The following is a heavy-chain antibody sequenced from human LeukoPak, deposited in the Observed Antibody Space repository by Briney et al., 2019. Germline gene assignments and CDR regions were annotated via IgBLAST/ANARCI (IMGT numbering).Heavy chain of an antibody. CDR3: ARARNFDY. CDR1: GFIFTNHR. CDR2: IGSDGRVS. J-gene: IGHJ4*02. Sequence: GGSLRLSCATSGFIFTNHRMFWVRQAPGKGLEWVARIGSDGRVSTMADSVKGRFTVSRDNAKNSLYLQMNSLRAEDTAVYYCARARNFDYWGQGTLVTVSS. V-gene: IGHV3-74*01.